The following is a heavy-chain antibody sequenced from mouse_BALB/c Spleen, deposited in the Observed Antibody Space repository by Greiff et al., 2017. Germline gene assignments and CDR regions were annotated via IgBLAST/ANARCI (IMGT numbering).Heavy chain of an antibody. D-gene: IGHD1-1*01. V-gene: IGHV1-7*01. J-gene: IGHJ4*01. CDR3: ARPLYVRAMDY. CDR1: GYTFTSYW. Sequence: VQLQQSGAELAKPGASVKMSCKASGYTFTSYWMHWVKQRPGQGLEWIGYINPSTGYTEYNQKFKDKATLTADKSSSTAYMQLSSLTSEDSAVYYCARPLYVRAMDYWGQGTSVTVSS. CDR2: INPSTGYT.